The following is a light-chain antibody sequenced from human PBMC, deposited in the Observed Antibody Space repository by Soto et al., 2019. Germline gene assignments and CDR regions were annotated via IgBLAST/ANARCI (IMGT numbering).Light chain of an antibody. CDR1: QGISNS. CDR3: LQYKSYPIT. V-gene: IGKV1-17*03. J-gene: IGKJ4*02. CDR2: AAS. Sequence: DIQMTQSPSAVSASLGDRVTITFRASQGISNSVAWFQQKPGKVPKRLLYAASTLQSGVPSRFGGSGSGTAFALTISSLHPEDFATYYCLQYKSYPITFGGGTKVDIK.